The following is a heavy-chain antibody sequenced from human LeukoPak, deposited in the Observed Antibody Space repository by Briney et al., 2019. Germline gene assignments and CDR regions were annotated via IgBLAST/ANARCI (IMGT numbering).Heavy chain of an antibody. CDR2: TNHSGST. D-gene: IGHD6-19*01. CDR3: ARGRMWYSSGWYYFDY. Sequence: SETLSLTCAVYVGSFSGDYGSWLRHPPGKGLEWIGETNHSGSTNYNPSLKSRVTISVDPSKNQSSLKLSSVPAADTAVYYCARGRMWYSSGWYYFDYWGQGTLVTVSS. J-gene: IGHJ4*02. CDR1: VGSFSGDY. V-gene: IGHV4-34*01.